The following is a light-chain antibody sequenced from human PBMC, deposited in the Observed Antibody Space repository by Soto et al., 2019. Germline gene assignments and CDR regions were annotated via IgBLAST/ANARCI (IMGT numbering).Light chain of an antibody. CDR2: AAS. Sequence: AIQITQSPSSLSASVGDRVTITCRSSQGIRNDLDWFQQKPGKAPKLLIYAASNLQSGVPARFSGSGSGTDFTLTISSLQPEDFATYYCLQKYFYPFTLGPGTKVDIK. CDR1: QGIRND. CDR3: LQKYFYPFT. J-gene: IGKJ3*01. V-gene: IGKV1-6*01.